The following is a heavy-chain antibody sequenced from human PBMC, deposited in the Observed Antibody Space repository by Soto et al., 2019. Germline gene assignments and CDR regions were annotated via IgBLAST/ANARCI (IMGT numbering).Heavy chain of an antibody. CDR3: ARVGVGHYEFDY. D-gene: IGHD3-16*01. J-gene: IGHJ4*02. CDR2: IKTDGSST. CDR1: GFTFSSYW. V-gene: IGHV3-74*01. Sequence: EVQLVESGGALVQPGGSLRLSCAASGFTFSSYWMHWVRQAPGEGLVWVSRIKTDGSSTSYADSVKGRFTISRDNAKNTMHLQMNSLRVEDTAVYYCARVGVGHYEFDYWGQGTLVTVSS.